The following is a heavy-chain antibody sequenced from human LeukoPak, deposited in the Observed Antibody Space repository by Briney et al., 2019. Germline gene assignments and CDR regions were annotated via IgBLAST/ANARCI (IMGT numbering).Heavy chain of an antibody. Sequence: AGGSLRLSCAASGFRFKNYGMNWVRQAPGKGLEWVAVISYDGSNKYYADSVKGRFTISRDNSKNTLYLQMNSLRAEDTAVYYCARVYCSGGSCYSENYFDYWGQGTLVTVSS. D-gene: IGHD2-15*01. CDR3: ARVYCSGGSCYSENYFDY. V-gene: IGHV3-30*03. J-gene: IGHJ4*02. CDR2: ISYDGSNK. CDR1: GFRFKNYG.